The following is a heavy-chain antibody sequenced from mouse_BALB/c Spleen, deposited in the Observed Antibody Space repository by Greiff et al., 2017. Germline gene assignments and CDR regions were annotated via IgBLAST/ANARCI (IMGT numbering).Heavy chain of an antibody. CDR3: TTATRMDY. J-gene: IGHJ4*01. CDR2: IRLKSDNYAT. D-gene: IGHD1-2*01. CDR1: GFTFSSYW. V-gene: IGHV6-6*02. Sequence: VQLQESGGGLVQPGGSMKLSCVASGFTFSSYWMSWVRQSPEKGLEWVAEIRLKSDNYATHYAESVKGKFTISRDDSKSRLYLQMNSLRAEDTGIYYCTTATRMDYWGQGTSVTVSS.